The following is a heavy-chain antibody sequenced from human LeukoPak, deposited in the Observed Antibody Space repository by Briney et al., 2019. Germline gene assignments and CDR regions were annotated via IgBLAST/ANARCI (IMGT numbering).Heavy chain of an antibody. CDR1: GFTFDDYA. J-gene: IGHJ4*02. CDR3: AKDWETGDDSYYFDY. V-gene: IGHV3-9*01. Sequence: GGSLRLSCAASGFTFDDYAMHWVRQAPGKGLEWVSGISWNSGSIGYADSVKGRFTISRDNAKNSLYLQMNSLRAEDTALYYCAKDWETGDDSYYFDYWGQGTLVTVSS. D-gene: IGHD7-27*01. CDR2: ISWNSGSI.